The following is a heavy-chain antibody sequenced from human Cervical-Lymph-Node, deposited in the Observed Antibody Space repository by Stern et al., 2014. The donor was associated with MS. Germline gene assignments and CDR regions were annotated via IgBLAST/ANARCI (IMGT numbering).Heavy chain of an antibody. CDR1: GYTFTVYS. V-gene: IGHV7-4-1*02. D-gene: IGHD4/OR15-4a*01. J-gene: IGHJ4*02. CDR2: ITPRTGNP. Sequence: VQLVESGSELKTPGASVKVSCKGSGYTFTVYSINWVRQAPGQGLEWMGWITPRTGNPTYAQGFKGRFVFSVDTSVSTTYLQINSLEAEDTAVYYCARDSSTINFDYWGQGSLVTVSS. CDR3: ARDSSTINFDY.